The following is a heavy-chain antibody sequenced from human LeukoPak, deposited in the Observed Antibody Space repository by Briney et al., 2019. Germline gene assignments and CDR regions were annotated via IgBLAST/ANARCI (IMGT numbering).Heavy chain of an antibody. V-gene: IGHV4-4*07. J-gene: IGHJ3*01. CDR1: GGSIATYY. Sequence: SETLSLTCTVSGGSIATYYWIWIRQPAGKGLEWVGRIYSSGSTDYNPSLKSRVTMSADTSKNQFSLKLNSVTAADTAVYYCARESKIADGGAFDLWGQGTMVTVSS. CDR3: ARESKIADGGAFDL. CDR2: IYSSGST. D-gene: IGHD6-13*01.